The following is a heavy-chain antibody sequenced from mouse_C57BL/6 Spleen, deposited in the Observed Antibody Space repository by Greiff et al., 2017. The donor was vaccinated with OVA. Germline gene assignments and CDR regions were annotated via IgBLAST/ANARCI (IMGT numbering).Heavy chain of an antibody. J-gene: IGHJ2*01. CDR3: ATFYEGYSSYYFDY. CDR2: ILPGSGST. CDR1: GYTFTGYW. D-gene: IGHD2-3*01. Sequence: QVQLQQSGAELMKPGASVKLSCKATGYTFTGYWIEWVKQRPGHGLEWIGEILPGSGSTNYNEKFKGKATFPADTSSNTAYMQLSSLTNEDSAIYDCATFYEGYSSYYFDYGGQGTTLTVSS. V-gene: IGHV1-9*01.